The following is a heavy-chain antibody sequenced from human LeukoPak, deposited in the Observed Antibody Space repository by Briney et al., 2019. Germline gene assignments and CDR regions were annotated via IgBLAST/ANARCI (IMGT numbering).Heavy chain of an antibody. CDR3: ARVGGYCSSTSCSRGTYYFDY. J-gene: IGHJ4*02. CDR2: INPSGGST. V-gene: IGHV1-46*01. D-gene: IGHD2-2*03. Sequence: GASVKVSCKASGYAFTSYYMHWVRQAPGQGLEWMGIINPSGGSTSYAQKFQGRVTMTRDTSTSTVYMELSSLRSEDTAVYYCARVGGYCSSTSCSRGTYYFDYWGQGTLVTVSS. CDR1: GYAFTSYY.